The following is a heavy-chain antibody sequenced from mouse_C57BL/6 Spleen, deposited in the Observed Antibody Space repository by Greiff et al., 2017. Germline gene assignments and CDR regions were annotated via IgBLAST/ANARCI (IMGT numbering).Heavy chain of an antibody. Sequence: EVQLVESGGGLVKPGGSLKLSCAASGFTFSSYAMSWVRQTPEKRLEWVATISDGGSYTYYPDNVKGRFTISRDNAKNNLYLQMSHLKSEDTAMYYCARGGNYGGYYAMDYWGQGTSVTVSS. CDR1: GFTFSSYA. CDR2: ISDGGSYT. CDR3: ARGGNYGGYYAMDY. V-gene: IGHV5-4*01. D-gene: IGHD2-1*01. J-gene: IGHJ4*01.